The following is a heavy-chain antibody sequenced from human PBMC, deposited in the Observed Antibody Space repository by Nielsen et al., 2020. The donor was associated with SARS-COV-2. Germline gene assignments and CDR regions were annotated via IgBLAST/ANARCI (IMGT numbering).Heavy chain of an antibody. CDR1: GFTFSSYG. D-gene: IGHD4-17*01. J-gene: IGHJ6*02. CDR3: ARDTDYGDYRVEANYGMDV. V-gene: IGHV3-30*03. CDR2: ISYDGSNK. Sequence: GESLKISCAASGFTFSSYGMHWVRQAPGKGLEWVAVISYDGSNKYYADSVKGRFTISRDNSKNTLYLQMNSLRAEDTAVYYCARDTDYGDYRVEANYGMDVWGQGTTVTVSS.